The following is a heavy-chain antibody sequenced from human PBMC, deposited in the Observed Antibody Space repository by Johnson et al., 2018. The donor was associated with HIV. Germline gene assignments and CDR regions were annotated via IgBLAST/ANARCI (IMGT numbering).Heavy chain of an antibody. CDR3: ARGTPWDAFDI. CDR2: TSNDGSNK. J-gene: IGHJ3*02. CDR1: GFTFSSYG. V-gene: IGHV3-30*03. Sequence: VQLVESGGGVVQPGRSLRLSCAASGFTFSSYGMHWVRQAPGKGLEWVAVTSNDGSNKYYADSVKGRSTIYRDNFKNTLYLQMNSLRAEDTAVYYCARGTPWDAFDIWGQGTMVTVSS.